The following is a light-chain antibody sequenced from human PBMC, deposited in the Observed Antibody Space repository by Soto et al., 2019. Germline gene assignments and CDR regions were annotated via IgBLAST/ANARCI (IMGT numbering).Light chain of an antibody. CDR3: QQSYSTPFT. Sequence: DIQMTQSPSSLSASVGDRVTITCRASQSISSYVNWYQQKPGKDPKLLIYAASSLQSGVPSRFSGSGSGTDFTLTISSLQPEDFATYYCQQSYSTPFTFGPGTKVDIK. J-gene: IGKJ3*01. CDR2: AAS. V-gene: IGKV1-39*01. CDR1: QSISSY.